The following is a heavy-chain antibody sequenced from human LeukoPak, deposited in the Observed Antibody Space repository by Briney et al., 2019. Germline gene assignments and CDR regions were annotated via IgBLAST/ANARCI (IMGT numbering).Heavy chain of an antibody. D-gene: IGHD3-16*01. Sequence: GGSLRLSCAASGFTFSSYWMSWVRQAPGKGLEWVANINQDGSEKYFVDSVKGRFTISRDNAKKSLYLEMNSLRAEDTAMSYCARDWAGGDGYWGQGTLVTVSS. CDR2: INQDGSEK. V-gene: IGHV3-7*05. CDR1: GFTFSSYW. CDR3: ARDWAGGDGY. J-gene: IGHJ4*02.